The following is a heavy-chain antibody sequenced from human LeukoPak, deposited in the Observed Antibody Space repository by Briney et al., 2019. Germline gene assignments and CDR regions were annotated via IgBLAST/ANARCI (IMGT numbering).Heavy chain of an antibody. CDR2: IYHSGST. Sequence: SQTLSLTCTVSGGSISSGGYYWSWIRQPPGKGLEWIGYIYHSGSTYYNPSLKSRVTISVDRSKNQFSLKLSSVTAADTAVYYCARVEAVAGTRHDFWGQGTLVTVSA. CDR1: GGSISSGGYY. V-gene: IGHV4-30-2*01. J-gene: IGHJ4*02. D-gene: IGHD6-19*01. CDR3: ARVEAVAGTRHDF.